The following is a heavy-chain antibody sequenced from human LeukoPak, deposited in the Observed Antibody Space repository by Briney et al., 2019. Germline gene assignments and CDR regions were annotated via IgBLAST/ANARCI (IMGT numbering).Heavy chain of an antibody. CDR1: GFTFTTYW. V-gene: IGHV3-23*01. CDR2: ISGSGGST. CDR3: AKGDTMIGDY. D-gene: IGHD3-22*01. J-gene: IGHJ4*02. Sequence: TGGSLRLSCAASGFTFTTYWMTWVRQAPGKGLEWVSAISGSGGSTYYADSVKGRFTISRDNSKNTLYLQMNSLRAEDTAVYYCAKGDTMIGDYWGQGTLVTVSS.